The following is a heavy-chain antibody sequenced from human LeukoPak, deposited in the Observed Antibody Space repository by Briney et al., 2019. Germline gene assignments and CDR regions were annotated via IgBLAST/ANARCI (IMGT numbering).Heavy chain of an antibody. V-gene: IGHV3-21*01. J-gene: IGHJ4*02. CDR1: GFTSEFTFSDFE. CDR3: ARAPASWVPDS. CDR2: ITSSSSYI. Sequence: NPGGSLRLSCVVSGFTSEFTFSDFEMYWVRQAPGKGLEWVSSITSSSSYIYYADSVKGRFTISRDNAKNSLYLQMNSLRAEDTAVYYCARAPASWVPDSWGQGTLVTVSS. D-gene: IGHD3-10*01.